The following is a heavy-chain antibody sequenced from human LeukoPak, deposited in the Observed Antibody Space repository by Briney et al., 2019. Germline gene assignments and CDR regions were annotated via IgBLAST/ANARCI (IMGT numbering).Heavy chain of an antibody. CDR2: IYPGDSDT. Sequence: GESLKISCKGSGYNFTNYWIAWVRQVPGQGLDWMGIIYPGDSDTRNSPSFRGQVTMSADKSINTAYLQWNSLRVSDTAMYYCARQSDSSWSNIDYWGQGTLVTVSS. V-gene: IGHV5-51*01. D-gene: IGHD6-13*01. CDR1: GYNFTNYW. CDR3: ARQSDSSWSNIDY. J-gene: IGHJ4*02.